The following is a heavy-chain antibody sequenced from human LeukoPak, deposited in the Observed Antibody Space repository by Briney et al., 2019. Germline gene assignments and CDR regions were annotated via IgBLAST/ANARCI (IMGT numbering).Heavy chain of an antibody. V-gene: IGHV4-59*01. CDR2: IYYSGST. J-gene: IGHJ3*02. CDR1: GGSINTYY. CDR3: TRGGVVGATNAFDI. Sequence: SETLSLTCTVSGGSINTYYWSWIRQPPGKGLEWIGYIYYSGSTNYDPSLKSRVTISVDMSKNEFSLKLTSVTAADTAVYYCTRGGVVGATNAFDIWGQGTIVTVSS. D-gene: IGHD1-26*01.